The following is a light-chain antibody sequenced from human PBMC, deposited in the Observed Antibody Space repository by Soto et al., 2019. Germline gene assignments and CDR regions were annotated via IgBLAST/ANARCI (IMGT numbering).Light chain of an antibody. CDR1: QSVNNNY. Sequence: EIVLTQSPGTLSLSPGERATLSCRASQSVNNNYSAWYQQKPGQAPRLLIYCASSRATGIPDRFSGSGSGTDFTLTISRLEPEDFAVYYCQQYGSSQYTFGQGTKLEIK. J-gene: IGKJ2*01. V-gene: IGKV3-20*01. CDR2: CAS. CDR3: QQYGSSQYT.